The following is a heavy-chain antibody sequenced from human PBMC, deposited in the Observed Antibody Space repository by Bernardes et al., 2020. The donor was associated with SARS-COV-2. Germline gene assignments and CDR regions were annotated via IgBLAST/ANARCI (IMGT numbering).Heavy chain of an antibody. J-gene: IGHJ4*02. Sequence: PPGKGLEWIGESNHSGSTNYNPSLKSRVTISVDTSKNQFSLKLTSVTVADTAVYYCAREGGLYPDYWGQGTLVTVSS. CDR3: AREGGLYPDY. D-gene: IGHD2-15*01. CDR2: SNHSGST. V-gene: IGHV4-34*01.